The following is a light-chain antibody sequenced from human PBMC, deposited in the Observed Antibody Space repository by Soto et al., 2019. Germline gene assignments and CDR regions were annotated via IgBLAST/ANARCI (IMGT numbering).Light chain of an antibody. CDR1: QSLLHSNGYTY. J-gene: IGKJ3*01. V-gene: IGKV2-28*01. CDR3: LQALQTPLT. Sequence: DIVMTQSPLSLPVTPGEPASISCRSSQSLLHSNGYTYLDWYLQKPGQSPQLLIYWGYNRASGVHDRFSGSGSGTDFTLKISRVEAEDVGVYYCLQALQTPLTFGPGTKVDI. CDR2: WGY.